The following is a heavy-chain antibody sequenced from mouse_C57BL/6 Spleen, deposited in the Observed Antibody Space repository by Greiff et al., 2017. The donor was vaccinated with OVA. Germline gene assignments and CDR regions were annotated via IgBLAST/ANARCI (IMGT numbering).Heavy chain of an antibody. J-gene: IGHJ2*01. D-gene: IGHD1-1*01. CDR1: GFTFSSYG. CDR3: ARHKGITTVVDY. CDR2: ISSGGSYT. V-gene: IGHV5-6*01. Sequence: EVQLVESGGDLVKPGGSLKLSCAASGFTFSSYGMSWVRQTPDKRLEWVATISSGGSYTYYPDSVKGRFTISRDNAKNTLYLQMSSLKSEDTAMYYCARHKGITTVVDYWGQGTTLTVSS.